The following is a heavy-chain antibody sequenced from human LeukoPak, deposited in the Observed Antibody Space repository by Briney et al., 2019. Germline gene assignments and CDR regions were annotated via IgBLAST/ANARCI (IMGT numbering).Heavy chain of an antibody. CDR2: ISLTGLT. V-gene: IGHV4-4*02. CDR1: GGSISNTNW. D-gene: IGHD2-8*01. Sequence: PSETLSLTCGVAGGSISNTNWWSWVRPPPGQGLEWIGEISLTGLTHYNPSLESCVTVSLDKSKNQLSLNLTSVTAADTAVYYCSRENGAFSPFGYWGQGTLVTVLS. J-gene: IGHJ4*02. CDR3: SRENGAFSPFGY.